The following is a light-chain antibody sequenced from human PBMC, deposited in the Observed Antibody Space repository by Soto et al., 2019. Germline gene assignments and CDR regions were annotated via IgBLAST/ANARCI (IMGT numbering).Light chain of an antibody. CDR1: QSLRRY. V-gene: IGKV1-39*01. Sequence: DIQMTQSPSSLSASVGERVTITCRASQSLRRYLNWYQQKPGKPPKLLIFAASSLQSGVPSRFSGSGSGTDFTLTISSLQPEDFATYYCQQSYSTPYTFGQGTKLEIK. J-gene: IGKJ2*01. CDR2: AAS. CDR3: QQSYSTPYT.